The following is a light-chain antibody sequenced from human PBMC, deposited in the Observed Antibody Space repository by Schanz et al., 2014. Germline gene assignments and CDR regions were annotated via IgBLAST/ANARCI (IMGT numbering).Light chain of an antibody. CDR1: SSDVGGYNY. J-gene: IGLJ2*01. V-gene: IGLV2-11*01. CDR2: EVS. Sequence: QSALTQPASVSGSPGQSITISCTGTSSDVGGYNYVSWYQHHPGKAPKLMIYEVSKRPSGVPDRFSGSKSGTSASLAISGLQAEDEADYYCCSYAGSYVVFGGGTKLTVL. CDR3: CSYAGSYVV.